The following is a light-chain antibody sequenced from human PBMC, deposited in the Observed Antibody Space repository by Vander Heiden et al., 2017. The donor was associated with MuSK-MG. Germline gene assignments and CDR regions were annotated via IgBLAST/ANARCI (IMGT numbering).Light chain of an antibody. CDR1: SSDVGGYNY. CDR3: SSYTGSNTVV. V-gene: IGLV2-14*03. J-gene: IGLJ2*01. CDR2: DVS. Sequence: QSALTQPASVSGSPGQSITISCIGTSSDVGGYNYVSWYQHNPGNAPILIFYDVSGRPSGVSTRFSGSKSGTTASPTISGLQSEDEAYYYCSSYTGSNTVVFGGGTKLTVL.